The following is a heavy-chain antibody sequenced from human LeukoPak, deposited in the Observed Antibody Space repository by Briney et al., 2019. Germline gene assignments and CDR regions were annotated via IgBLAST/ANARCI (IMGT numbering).Heavy chain of an antibody. J-gene: IGHJ5*02. CDR1: GYTLTSYD. V-gene: IGHV1-8*01. D-gene: IGHD1-14*01. Sequence: ASVKVSCKASGYTLTSYDINWVRQATGQGLEWMGWMNPNSGNTGYAQKFQGRVTMTRNTSISTAYMELSSLRSEDTAVYYCARGRRLRGWFDPWGQGTLVTVSS. CDR3: ARGRRLRGWFDP. CDR2: MNPNSGNT.